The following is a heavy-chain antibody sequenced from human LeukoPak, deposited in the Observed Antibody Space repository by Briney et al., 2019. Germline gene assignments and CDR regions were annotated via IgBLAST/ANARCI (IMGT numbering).Heavy chain of an antibody. CDR1: GFTFSSYW. CDR3: AKDRQGSGWANFDY. Sequence: GGSLRLSCAASGFTFSSYWMSWVRQAPGKGLEWVANIKPDGSEKYYVDSVKGRFTMSRDNAKNSLYLQMNSLRAEDTAVYYCAKDRQGSGWANFDYWGQGTLVTVSS. D-gene: IGHD6-19*01. CDR2: IKPDGSEK. J-gene: IGHJ4*02. V-gene: IGHV3-7*01.